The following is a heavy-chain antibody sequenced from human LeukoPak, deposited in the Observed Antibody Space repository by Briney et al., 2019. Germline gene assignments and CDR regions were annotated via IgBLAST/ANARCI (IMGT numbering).Heavy chain of an antibody. J-gene: IGHJ4*02. V-gene: IGHV5-51*01. D-gene: IGHD4-23*01. CDR1: GYSFTSYW. Sequence: GESLKISCKGSGYSFTSYWIGWVRQMPGKGLEWMGIIYPGATDTRYSPSFQGQVTISADKCIGTAYLQWSSLKASDTAMYYCARHGGTTVVTLDYWGQGTLVTVSS. CDR2: IYPGATDT. CDR3: ARHGGTTVVTLDY.